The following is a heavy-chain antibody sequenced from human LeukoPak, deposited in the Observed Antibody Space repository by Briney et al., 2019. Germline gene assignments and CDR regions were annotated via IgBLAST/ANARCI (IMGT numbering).Heavy chain of an antibody. V-gene: IGHV3-30*02. CDR2: IRYDGRNK. CDR3: AELGITMIRGV. Sequence: GGSLRLSCAASGFTFSSYEMNWVRQAPGKGLEWVAFIRYDGRNKYYADSVKGRFTISRDNSKNTLCLQMNSLRAEDTAVYYCAELGITMIRGVWGKGTTVTISS. J-gene: IGHJ6*04. CDR1: GFTFSSYE. D-gene: IGHD3-22*01.